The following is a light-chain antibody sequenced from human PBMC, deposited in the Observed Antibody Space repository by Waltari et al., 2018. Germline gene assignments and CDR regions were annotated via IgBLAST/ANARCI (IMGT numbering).Light chain of an antibody. CDR1: QSLMYSNGYNY. CDR3: MQGVQLPHT. V-gene: IGKV2-28*01. CDR2: LGS. J-gene: IGKJ3*01. Sequence: DIVVTQSPLSLPVTPGAPASISCKSSQSLMYSNGYNYLDWYLQKPGQSPQLLIYLGSNRASGVPDRFSGSGSGTDFTLKISRVEAEDVGVYYCMQGVQLPHTFGPGTKVEIK.